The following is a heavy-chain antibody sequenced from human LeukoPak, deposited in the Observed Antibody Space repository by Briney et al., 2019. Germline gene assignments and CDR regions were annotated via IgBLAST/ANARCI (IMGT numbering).Heavy chain of an antibody. J-gene: IGHJ4*02. D-gene: IGHD3-10*01. V-gene: IGHV4-30-4*01. CDR2: IYYSGST. CDR1: GGSISSGDYY. Sequence: PSETLSLTCTVSGGSISSGDYYWSWIRQPPGKGPEWIGYIYYSGSTYYNPSLKSRVTISVDTSKNQFSLKLSSVTAADTAVYYCARVGTPIYFDYWGQGTLVTVSS. CDR3: ARVGTPIYFDY.